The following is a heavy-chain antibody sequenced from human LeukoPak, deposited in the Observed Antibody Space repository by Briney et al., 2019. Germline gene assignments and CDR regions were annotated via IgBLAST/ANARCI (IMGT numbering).Heavy chain of an antibody. D-gene: IGHD3-10*01. CDR1: GFTFSTCV. Sequence: GGSLRLSCAASGFTFSTCVMIWVRQAPGRGLEWVSGNSDSGAATHYADSVKGRFIISRDNSKNTLYLQMNSLRAEDTAVYYCARSGYYYGSGSHFDYWGQGTLVTVSS. CDR2: NSDSGAAT. V-gene: IGHV3-23*01. J-gene: IGHJ4*02. CDR3: ARSGYYYGSGSHFDY.